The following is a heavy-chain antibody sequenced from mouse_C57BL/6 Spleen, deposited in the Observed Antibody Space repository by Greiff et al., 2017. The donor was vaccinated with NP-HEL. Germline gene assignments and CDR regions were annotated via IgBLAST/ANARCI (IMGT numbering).Heavy chain of an antibody. V-gene: IGHV14-3*01. CDR2: IDPANGNT. D-gene: IGHD1-1*01. J-gene: IGHJ2*01. CDR1: GFNIKNTY. CDR3: ARADYGSSWNFDY. Sequence: EVQLQQSVAELVRPGASVKLSCTASGFNIKNTYMHWVKQRPEQGLEWIGRIDPANGNTKYAPKFQGKATITADTSSNTAYLQLSSLTAEDTAIYYCARADYGSSWNFDYWGQGTTLTVSS.